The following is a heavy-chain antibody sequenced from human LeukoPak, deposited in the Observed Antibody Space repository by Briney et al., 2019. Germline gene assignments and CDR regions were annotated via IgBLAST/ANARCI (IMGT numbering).Heavy chain of an antibody. CDR1: GDSFSSHY. J-gene: IGHJ3*02. CDR2: ISHIVRT. Sequence: SETLSLTCAVSGDSFSSHYWTWIRQSPGTGLEWSGYISHIVRTNYNPSPKSRVTISIDTSKHQFSLKLRSVTAADTAVYYCARDLVTVTKGFDIWGQGTMVSVSS. D-gene: IGHD4-17*01. CDR3: ARDLVTVTKGFDI. V-gene: IGHV4-59*11.